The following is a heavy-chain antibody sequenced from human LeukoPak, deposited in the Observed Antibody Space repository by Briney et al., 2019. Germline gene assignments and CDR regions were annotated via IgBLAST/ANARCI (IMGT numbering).Heavy chain of an antibody. D-gene: IGHD6-19*01. V-gene: IGHV3-53*01. CDR1: GVIVSRNF. CDR2: MYAGGTT. CDR3: ARGSGSGWPLDR. J-gene: IGHJ5*02. Sequence: PGGSLRLSCAASGVIVSRNFMSWVRQAPGKGPQWVAIMYAGGTTDYSESVRGRFHISRDTSNNTLSLQMNSLRAEDTAVYYCARGSGSGWPLDRWGQGTLVTVSS.